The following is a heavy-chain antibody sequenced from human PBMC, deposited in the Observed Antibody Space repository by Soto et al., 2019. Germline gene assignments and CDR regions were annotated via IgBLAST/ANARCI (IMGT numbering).Heavy chain of an antibody. CDR1: GGTFNNHA. V-gene: IGHV1-69*01. J-gene: IGHJ5*02. CDR3: AGGKISARATSMRDKWFDP. D-gene: IGHD1-26*01. Sequence: QVQLVQSGAEVKKPGSSVKVSCKASGGTFNNHAINWVRQAPGQGLEWMGGIIPIFGTSNYTQKIQGRVTIHADESTRTAYTKRSRLRSEDTAVYYGAGGKISARATSMRDKWFDPWGQGTLVTVSS. CDR2: IIPIFGTS.